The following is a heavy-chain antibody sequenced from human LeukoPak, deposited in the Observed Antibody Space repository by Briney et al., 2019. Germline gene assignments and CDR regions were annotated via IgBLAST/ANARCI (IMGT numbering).Heavy chain of an antibody. CDR2: ISYDGSNK. CDR1: GFTFSSYA. CDR3: ARDHSSSWDGPLFFDY. Sequence: GSLRLSCAASGFTFSSYAMHWVRQAPGKGLEWVAVISYDGSNKYYADSVKGRFTISRDNSKNTLYLQMNSLRAEDTAVYYWARDHSSSWDGPLFFDYWGQGTLVTVSS. D-gene: IGHD6-13*01. V-gene: IGHV3-30-3*01. J-gene: IGHJ4*02.